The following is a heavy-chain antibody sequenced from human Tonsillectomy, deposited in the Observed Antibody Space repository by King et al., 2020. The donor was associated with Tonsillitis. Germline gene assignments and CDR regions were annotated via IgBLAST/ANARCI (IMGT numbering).Heavy chain of an antibody. J-gene: IGHJ5*02. CDR2: IVVGSGNT. CDR3: AARWDYDFSLHP. D-gene: IGHD3-3*01. Sequence: QLVQSGPEVKKPGTSVKVSCKASAFTSSSSTMQWVRQARGQRLEWIGWIVVGSGNTKYAQKFQERVTITRDKSTSTAYMELSSLRFEDTAVYYCAARWDYDFSLHPWGQGTLVTVSS. CDR1: AFTSSSST. V-gene: IGHV1-58*02.